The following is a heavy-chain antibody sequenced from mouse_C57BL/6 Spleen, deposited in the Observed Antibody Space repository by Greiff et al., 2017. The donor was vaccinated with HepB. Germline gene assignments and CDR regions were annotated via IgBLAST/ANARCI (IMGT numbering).Heavy chain of an antibody. CDR1: GFTFSDYG. Sequence: EVQLVESGGGLVKPGGSLKLSCAASGFTFSDYGMHWVRQAPEKGLEWVAYLSSGSSTIYYADTVKGRFTISRDNAKNTLFLQMTSLRSEDTAMYYCARVITTVVADWYFDVWGTGTTVTVSS. V-gene: IGHV5-17*01. J-gene: IGHJ1*03. CDR3: ARVITTVVADWYFDV. D-gene: IGHD1-1*01. CDR2: LSSGSSTI.